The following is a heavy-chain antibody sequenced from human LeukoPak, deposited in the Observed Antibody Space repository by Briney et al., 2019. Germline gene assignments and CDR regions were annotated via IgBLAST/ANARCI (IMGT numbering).Heavy chain of an antibody. CDR3: TIDSANFYESSGSFHYYYYFMDV. CDR1: GFTFSNAW. Sequence: PGGSLRLSCVVSGFTFSNAWMSWVRQAPGKGLEWVGHIKSKTDGGTTDYAAPVKGRFTISRDDSKTTLSVQMNSLKIEDTAVYYCTIDSANFYESSGSFHYYYYFMDVWGKGTTVTVSS. CDR2: IKSKTDGGTT. D-gene: IGHD3-22*01. J-gene: IGHJ6*03. V-gene: IGHV3-15*01.